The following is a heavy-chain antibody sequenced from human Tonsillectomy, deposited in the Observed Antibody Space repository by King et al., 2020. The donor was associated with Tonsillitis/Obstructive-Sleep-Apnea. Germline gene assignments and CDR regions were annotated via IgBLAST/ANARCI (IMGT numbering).Heavy chain of an antibody. D-gene: IGHD3-3*01. CDR3: ARLSGSGVRYDFWSGYFDY. CDR1: GYSLTNYW. Sequence: QLVQSGAEMKKPGESLKISCKGSGYSLTNYWIGWVRQMPGKGLEWMGIIYPGDSDTKYSPSFQGHVTISADKSISTAYLQWSSLTASDTAKYYCARLSGSGVRYDFWSGYFDYWGQGTLVTVSS. J-gene: IGHJ4*02. CDR2: IYPGDSDT. V-gene: IGHV5-51*03.